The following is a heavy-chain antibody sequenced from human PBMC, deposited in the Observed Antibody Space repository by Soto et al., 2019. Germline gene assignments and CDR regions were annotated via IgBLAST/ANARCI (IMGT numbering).Heavy chain of an antibody. CDR3: AKDRVTPRGYYDFWSGYYTY. CDR1: GFTFSSYA. D-gene: IGHD3-3*01. Sequence: GGSLRLSCAASGFTFSSYAMSWVRQAPGKGLEWVSAISGSGGSTYYADSVKGRFTISRDNSKNTLYLQMNSLRAEDTAVYYCAKDRVTPRGYYDFWSGYYTYWGQGTLVTVSS. J-gene: IGHJ4*02. CDR2: ISGSGGST. V-gene: IGHV3-23*01.